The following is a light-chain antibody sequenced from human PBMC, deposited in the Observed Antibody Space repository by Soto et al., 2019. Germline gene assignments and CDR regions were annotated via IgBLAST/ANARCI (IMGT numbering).Light chain of an antibody. CDR2: GAS. CDR3: QQYVRSGPMYT. J-gene: IGKJ2*01. CDR1: QSVSSSY. Sequence: VLTQSPGTLSSSPGERVTLSCRTSQSVSSSYLAWYQQKSGQAPRLLISGASIRATGVPDRFSGSGSGTDFTLTISRLEPEDFAVYYCQQYVRSGPMYTFGQGTKLEIK. V-gene: IGKV3-20*01.